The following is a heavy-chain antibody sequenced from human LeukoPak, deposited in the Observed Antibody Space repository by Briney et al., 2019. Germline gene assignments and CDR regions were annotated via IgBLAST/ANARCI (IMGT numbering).Heavy chain of an antibody. CDR2: IYYSGST. CDR1: GGSISSSSYY. CDR3: ASEGYYDSSGYYDLPSYYYYGMDV. V-gene: IGHV4-39*01. D-gene: IGHD3-22*01. J-gene: IGHJ6*01. Sequence: SETLSLTCTVSGGSISSSSYYWGWIRQPPGKGLEWIGSIYYSGSTYYNPSLKSRVTISVDTSKNQFSLKLGSVTAADTAVYYCASEGYYDSSGYYDLPSYYYYGMDVWGQGTTVTVSS.